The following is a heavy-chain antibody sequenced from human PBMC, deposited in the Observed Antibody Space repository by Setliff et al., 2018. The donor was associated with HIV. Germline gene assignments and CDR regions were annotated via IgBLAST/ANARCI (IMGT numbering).Heavy chain of an antibody. CDR1: RGSFSSYG. CDR2: IMPIFGTA. D-gene: IGHD3-22*01. Sequence: SVKVSCKASRGSFSSYGLSWVRQAPGQGLEWMGSIMPIFGTANYAQKFQGRVTIIADASTNTVNMELSGLRSEDTAVYYCTRGLWENYYDSSGYPVPDAFDIWGQGTMVTVSS. V-gene: IGHV1-69*13. CDR3: TRGLWENYYDSSGYPVPDAFDI. J-gene: IGHJ3*02.